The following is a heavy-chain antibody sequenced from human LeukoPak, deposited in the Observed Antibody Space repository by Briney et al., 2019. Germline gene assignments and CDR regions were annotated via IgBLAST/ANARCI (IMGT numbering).Heavy chain of an antibody. CDR3: ARATYSSSKRYFDY. V-gene: IGHV4-59*01. Sequence: SETLSLTCTVSGGSISNYYWSWIRQPPGKGLEWIGYIFYSGSTKYNPSLKSRVTISVDTSKNQFSLRLSSVTAADTAVYYCARATYSSSKRYFDYWGQGTLVTVSS. D-gene: IGHD6-13*01. CDR1: GGSISNYY. CDR2: IFYSGST. J-gene: IGHJ4*02.